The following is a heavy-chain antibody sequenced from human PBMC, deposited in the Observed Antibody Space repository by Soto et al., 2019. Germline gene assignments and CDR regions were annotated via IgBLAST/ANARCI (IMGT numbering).Heavy chain of an antibody. Sequence: GGSLRLSCAASGFTFDDYTMHWVRQAPGKGLEWVSLISWYGGSTYYADSVKGRFTISRDNAKNSLYLQMNSLRAEDTAVYYCAREEADSSADLIDPWGQGTLVTVSS. CDR3: AREEADSSADLIDP. CDR1: GFTFDDYT. J-gene: IGHJ5*02. V-gene: IGHV3-43*01. CDR2: ISWYGGST. D-gene: IGHD6-19*01.